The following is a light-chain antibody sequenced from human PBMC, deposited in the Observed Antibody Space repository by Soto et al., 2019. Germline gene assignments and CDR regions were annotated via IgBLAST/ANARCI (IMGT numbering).Light chain of an antibody. CDR1: SSDVGPYNY. J-gene: IGLJ3*02. Sequence: QSALTQPASVSGSPGQSITISCTGTSSDVGPYNYVSWYQQHPGKAPKLMIYEVSNRPSGVSTRFSGSKSGNTAALTISGLQAEDDADYYCSSDTTSGTLVFGGGTKLTVL. V-gene: IGLV2-14*01. CDR3: SSDTTSGTLV. CDR2: EVS.